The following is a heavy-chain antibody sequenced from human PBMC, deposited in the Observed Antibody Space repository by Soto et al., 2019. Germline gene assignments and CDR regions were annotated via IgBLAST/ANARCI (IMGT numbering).Heavy chain of an antibody. Sequence: GGSLRLSCAASGFTFSSYAMHWVRQAPGKGLEWVAVISYDGSNKYYADSVKGRFTISRDNSKNTLYLQMNSLRAEDTAVYYCVRNGYSSSWGPYYYYGMDVWGQGTTVTVSS. V-gene: IGHV3-30-3*01. CDR2: ISYDGSNK. CDR3: VRNGYSSSWGPYYYYGMDV. J-gene: IGHJ6*02. CDR1: GFTFSSYA. D-gene: IGHD6-13*01.